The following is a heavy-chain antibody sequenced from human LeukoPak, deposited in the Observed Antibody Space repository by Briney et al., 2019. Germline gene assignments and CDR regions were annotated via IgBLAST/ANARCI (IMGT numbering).Heavy chain of an antibody. CDR2: IYYSGST. J-gene: IGHJ3*02. D-gene: IGHD6-13*01. V-gene: IGHV4-31*02. CDR1: Y. Sequence: YWSWIRQHPGKGLEWIGYIYYSGSTYYNPSLKSRVTISVDTSKNQFSLKLSSVTAADTAVYYCAREYSSLAFDIWGQGTMVTVSS. CDR3: AREYSSLAFDI.